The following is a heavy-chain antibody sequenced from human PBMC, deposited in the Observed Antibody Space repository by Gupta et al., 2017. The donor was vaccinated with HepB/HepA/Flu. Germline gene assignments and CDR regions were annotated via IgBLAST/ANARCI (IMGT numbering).Heavy chain of an antibody. J-gene: IGHJ4*02. D-gene: IGHD3-10*01. CDR1: GYRFTDHS. V-gene: IGHV1-3*04. CDR2: INTGTGDA. CDR3: ARDYHRLYDS. Sequence: QVHLVQSGAEVKKPGASVKVSCKASGYRFTDHSIHWMRQAPGQSLEWMGWINTGTGDAQESQRFQGRVTLSRDTSATTVYMELNSLRFDDTAVYYCARDYHRLYDSWGPGTLVTVSS.